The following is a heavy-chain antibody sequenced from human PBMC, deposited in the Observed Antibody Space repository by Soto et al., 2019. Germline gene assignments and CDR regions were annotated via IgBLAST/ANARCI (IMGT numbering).Heavy chain of an antibody. CDR2: VNAYNGNT. Sequence: QVQLVQSGAEVKKPGASVKVSCKASGYTFTSYGISGVRQAPGQGLEWMGWVNAYNGNTNYAQKFQGRVTMTTDTSTSTSYMEPRSLRSDDTVVDYCAREAVSGRTGFDYWGQGTLVTVSS. CDR3: AREAVSGRTGFDY. V-gene: IGHV1-18*01. J-gene: IGHJ4*02. CDR1: GYTFTSYG. D-gene: IGHD6-19*01.